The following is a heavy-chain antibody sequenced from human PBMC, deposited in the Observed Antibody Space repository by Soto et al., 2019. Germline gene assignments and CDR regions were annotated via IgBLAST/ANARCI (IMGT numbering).Heavy chain of an antibody. CDR2: INPNGGST. J-gene: IGHJ6*02. V-gene: IGHV1-46*01. Sequence: ASVKVSCKASGYTFTNYDFNWVRQATGQGLEWMGIINPNGGSTSYAQKFQGRVTMTRDTSTSTVYMELSSLRSEDTAVYYCARDREGYYYYYGMDVWGQGTTVTVSS. CDR3: ARDREGYYYYYGMDV. CDR1: GYTFTNYD.